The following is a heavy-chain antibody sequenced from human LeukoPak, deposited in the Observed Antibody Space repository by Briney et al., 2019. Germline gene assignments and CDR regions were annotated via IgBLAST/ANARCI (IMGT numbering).Heavy chain of an antibody. CDR1: GGSISSSSYY. Sequence: SETLSLTCTVSGGSISSSSYYWGWIRQPPGKGLEWIGSIYYSGSTYYNPSLKSRVTISVDTSKNQFSLKLSSVTAADTAVYYCARLQRSTIHYWGQGTLVTVSS. CDR2: IYYSGST. CDR3: ARLQRSTIHY. J-gene: IGHJ4*02. V-gene: IGHV4-39*01. D-gene: IGHD2-2*01.